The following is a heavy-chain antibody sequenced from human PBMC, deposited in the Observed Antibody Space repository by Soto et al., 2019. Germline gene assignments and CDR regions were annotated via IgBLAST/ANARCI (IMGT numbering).Heavy chain of an antibody. D-gene: IGHD3-10*01. V-gene: IGHV1-2*02. CDR3: ARDLCPLGSGSPCPTYGMDL. Sequence: QVQLVQSGAEVKPPGASVKVSCKASGYSFTGHYMHWVRQVSGKRLEFLGWLKSDNGGTYYAPKFQGRVTFTRDMSTTTAYMELSGLHSDDTAVYYCARDLCPLGSGSPCPTYGMDLWGQGTTVAVSS. CDR2: LKSDNGGT. J-gene: IGHJ6*02. CDR1: GYSFTGHY.